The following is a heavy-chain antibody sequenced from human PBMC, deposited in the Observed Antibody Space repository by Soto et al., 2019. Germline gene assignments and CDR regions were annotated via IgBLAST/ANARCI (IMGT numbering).Heavy chain of an antibody. D-gene: IGHD2-2*01. Sequence: GSLRLACPAYGCTFSNSAITWVRQAAGKGLEWVAAISGSGSNTYYADSAKGRFTISRDNSKNTVYLQMSSLGAEDTAVYFCEKPNLFCSSTSCYDYWGQGTLVTVSS. CDR1: GCTFSNSA. CDR2: ISGSGSNT. CDR3: EKPNLFCSSTSCYDY. V-gene: IGHV3-23*01. J-gene: IGHJ4*02.